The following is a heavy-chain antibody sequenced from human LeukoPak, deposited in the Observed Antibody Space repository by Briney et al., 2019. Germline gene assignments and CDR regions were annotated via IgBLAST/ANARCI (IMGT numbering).Heavy chain of an antibody. CDR3: ARDHCSSTSCYVSCYYYYGMDG. J-gene: IGHJ6*02. V-gene: IGHV3-21*01. D-gene: IGHD2-2*01. CDR2: ITSSSSYI. Sequence: GGSLRLSCAASGFTFSSYSMNWVRQAPGKGLEWVSSITSSSSYIYYADSVKGRFTISRDNAKNSLYLQMNSLRAEDTAVYYCARDHCSSTSCYVSCYYYYGMDGWGQGTTVTVSS. CDR1: GFTFSSYS.